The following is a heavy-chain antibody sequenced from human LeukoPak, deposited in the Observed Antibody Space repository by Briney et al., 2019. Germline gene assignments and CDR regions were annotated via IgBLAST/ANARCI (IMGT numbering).Heavy chain of an antibody. CDR3: AVGYCSGGSCLDY. CDR2: INTDNGNT. V-gene: IGHV1-3*04. CDR1: GYTFTSYA. J-gene: IGHJ4*02. Sequence: ASVKVSCKASGYTFTSYAMHWVRQAPGQRLEWMGGINTDNGNTKYSQKFQGRVTITRDTSASTAYMELNSLRSEDTAVYYCAVGYCSGGSCLDYWGQGTLVTVSS. D-gene: IGHD2-15*01.